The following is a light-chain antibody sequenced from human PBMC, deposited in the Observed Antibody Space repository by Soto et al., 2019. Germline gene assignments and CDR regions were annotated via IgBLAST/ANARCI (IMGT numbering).Light chain of an antibody. J-gene: IGKJ3*01. CDR3: QQGYTMPHT. CDR2: DAS. V-gene: IGKV1-39*01. Sequence: DSQMTQSPSSLSASLGDTVTITCRPSQSVTTYLNWYQQKPGKVPKLLIYDASMLQSGVPSRFSGSGCGTEFTLTISSLQPEDFAPYYCQQGYTMPHTFGPGTKVEIK. CDR1: QSVTTY.